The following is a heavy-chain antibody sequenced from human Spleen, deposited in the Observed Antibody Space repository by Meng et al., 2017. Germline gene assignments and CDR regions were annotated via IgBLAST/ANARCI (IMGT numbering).Heavy chain of an antibody. Sequence: QVQLQQWGAGLLKPSETLSLTCSVSGGSISTSGYYWGWIRQPPGKGLEWIGSIGHSGTTYYTPSLRRRVTVSIDTSKNQFSLEVTSVTAADTAVYYCARGGYSYEPLYYFDYWGQGTLVTVSS. V-gene: IGHV4-39*01. CDR3: ARGGYSYEPLYYFDY. CDR1: GGSISTSGYY. CDR2: IGHSGTT. J-gene: IGHJ4*02. D-gene: IGHD5-18*01.